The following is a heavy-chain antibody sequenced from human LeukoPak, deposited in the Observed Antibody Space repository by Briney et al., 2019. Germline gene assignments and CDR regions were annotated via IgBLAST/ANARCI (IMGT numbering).Heavy chain of an antibody. Sequence: SETLSLTCTVSDYSISSGYYWGWIRQPPGNGLEWTGSIFQSGHTYYSPSLKSRVTISVDTSNNRFSLSLSAVTAADTAIYYCARDTRTAQGFDYWGQGILVTVSS. CDR1: DYSISSGYY. V-gene: IGHV4-38-2*02. CDR2: IFQSGHT. D-gene: IGHD2-15*01. J-gene: IGHJ4*02. CDR3: ARDTRTAQGFDY.